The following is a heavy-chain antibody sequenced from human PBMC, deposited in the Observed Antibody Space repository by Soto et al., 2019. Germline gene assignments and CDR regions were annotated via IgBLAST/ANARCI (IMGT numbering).Heavy chain of an antibody. J-gene: IGHJ1*01. CDR2: IWYDGSNK. D-gene: IGHD3-10*01. CDR1: GFTFSSYG. Sequence: QVQLVESGGGVVQPGRSLRLSCAASGFTFSSYGMHWVRQAPGKGLEWVAVIWYDGSNKYYADSVKGRFTISRDNSKNXXYLQMSSRRAEDTAVYYCARDRGSYYGSGSYYFQHWGQGTLVTVSS. CDR3: ARDRGSYYGSGSYYFQH. V-gene: IGHV3-33*01.